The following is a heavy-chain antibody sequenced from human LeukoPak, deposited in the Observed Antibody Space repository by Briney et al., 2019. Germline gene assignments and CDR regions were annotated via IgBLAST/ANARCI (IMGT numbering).Heavy chain of an antibody. V-gene: IGHV3-48*03. CDR2: ISVSSNTK. CDR3: ARDGDGGALFDY. J-gene: IGHJ4*02. CDR1: GFTFRSYE. D-gene: IGHD3-16*01. Sequence: PGGSLRLSCVASGFTFRSYEMNWVRQAPGKGPEWVSHISVSSNTKYYADSVKGRFTISRDNAKNSLYLQMNSLRAEDTAVYYCARDGDGGALFDYWGQGTLVTVSS.